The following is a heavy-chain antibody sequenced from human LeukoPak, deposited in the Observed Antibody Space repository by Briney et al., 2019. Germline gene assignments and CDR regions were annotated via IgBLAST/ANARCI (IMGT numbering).Heavy chain of an antibody. CDR2: ISGSGGST. J-gene: IGHJ4*02. CDR3: ARRLIAAAGTRLDY. CDR1: GITFSSYA. D-gene: IGHD6-13*01. V-gene: IGHV3-23*01. Sequence: GGSLRLSCAASGITFSSYAMSWVRQAPGKGLEWVSAISGSGGSTYYADSVKGRFTISRDNSKNTLYLQMNSLRAEDTAVYYCARRLIAAAGTRLDYWGQGTLVTVSS.